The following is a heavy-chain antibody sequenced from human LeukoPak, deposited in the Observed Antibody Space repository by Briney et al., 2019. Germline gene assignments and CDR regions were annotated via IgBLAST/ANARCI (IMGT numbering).Heavy chain of an antibody. D-gene: IGHD2-15*01. J-gene: IGHJ4*02. V-gene: IGHV3-30-3*01. CDR2: ISFDGGNK. CDR3: ARDRYCSGTSCYTAYLDC. CDR1: GITLSSFS. Sequence: GGSLRLSCAASGITLSSFSMHWVRQTPGKGLEWVALISFDGGNKYYADSVKGRFTTSRDQSKNTVYLQMNRLRAEDTAVYYCARDRYCSGTSCYTAYLDCWGQGTLVTVSS.